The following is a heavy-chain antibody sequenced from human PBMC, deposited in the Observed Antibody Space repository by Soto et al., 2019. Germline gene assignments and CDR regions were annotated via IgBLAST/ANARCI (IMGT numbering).Heavy chain of an antibody. V-gene: IGHV1-18*01. CDR3: ARGRYGDY. D-gene: IGHD1-1*01. CDR2: ISAHNGNT. J-gene: IGHJ4*02. CDR1: GYTFTTYG. Sequence: QVHLVQSGAEVRKPGASVKFSCKGSGYTFTTYGITWVRQAPGQGLEWMGWISAHNGNTNYAQKLQGRVTVTRDTSTSTAYMELRNLRSDGTAVYYCARGRYGDYWGQGSLVTVSS.